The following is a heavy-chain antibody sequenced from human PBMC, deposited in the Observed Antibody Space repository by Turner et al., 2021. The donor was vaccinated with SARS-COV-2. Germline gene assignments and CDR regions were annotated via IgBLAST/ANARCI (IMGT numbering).Heavy chain of an antibody. D-gene: IGHD4-4*01. J-gene: IGHJ6*02. CDR1: GGSISSSSYY. V-gene: IGHV4-39*01. Sequence: QLQLQESGPGLVKPSETLSLTCTVSGGSISSSSYYWGWIRQPPGKGMEWIGSIYYSGSTNYNPTLKSGVTITVDTAKNQCALKLGSVTDAYTAVYYCAGEGVVLTTRHYGMDVWGQGTTVTVSS. CDR2: IYYSGST. CDR3: AGEGVVLTTRHYGMDV.